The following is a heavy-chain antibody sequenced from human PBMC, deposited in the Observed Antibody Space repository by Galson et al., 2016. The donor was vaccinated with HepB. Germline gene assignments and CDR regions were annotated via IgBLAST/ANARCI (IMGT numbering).Heavy chain of an antibody. J-gene: IGHJ2*01. CDR3: ARIVSGWVGSSWDAKKGYFDL. V-gene: IGHV4-39*07. CDR2: IYYSGST. CDR1: GGSISSSSYY. D-gene: IGHD6-19*01. Sequence: SETLSLTCTVSGGSISSSSYYWGWIRQPPGKGLEWIGSIYYSGSTYYNPSPKSRVTISVDTSKNQFSLKLSSVTAADTAVFYCARIVSGWVGSSWDAKKGYFDLWGRGTLVTVSS.